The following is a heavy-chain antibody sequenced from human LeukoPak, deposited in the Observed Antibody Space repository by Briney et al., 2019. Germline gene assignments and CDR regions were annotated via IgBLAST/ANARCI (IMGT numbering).Heavy chain of an antibody. CDR2: IDWDDDK. J-gene: IGHJ5*02. D-gene: IGHD3-10*01. V-gene: IGHV2-70*11. CDR3: ARSRITTLRGVTASRGFDP. CDR1: GFSLSTTGMC. Sequence: SGPALVKPTQTLTLTCTFSGFSLSTTGMCVSSIRQPPGKALEWLARIDWDDDKEYSTSLKTRLTISKDPSKNQVVLTMTNVDPVDTATYYCARSRITTLRGVTASRGFDPWGQGTLVTVSS.